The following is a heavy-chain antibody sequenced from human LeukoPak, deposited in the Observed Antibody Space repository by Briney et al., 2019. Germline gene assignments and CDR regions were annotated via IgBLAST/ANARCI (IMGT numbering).Heavy chain of an antibody. D-gene: IGHD3-22*01. CDR1: GFTFSSYS. Sequence: GGSLRLSCAASGFTFSSYSMNWVRQAPGKGLVWVSRINTDGSSTSYADSVKGRFTISRDNSKNTLYLQMNSLRAEDTAVYYCAKERGGGYIYYFDYWGQGTLVTVSS. CDR3: AKERGGGYIYYFDY. J-gene: IGHJ4*02. CDR2: INTDGSST. V-gene: IGHV3-74*01.